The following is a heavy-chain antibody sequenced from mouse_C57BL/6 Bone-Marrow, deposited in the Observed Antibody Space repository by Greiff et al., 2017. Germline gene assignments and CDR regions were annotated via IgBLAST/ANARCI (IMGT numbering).Heavy chain of an antibody. V-gene: IGHV1-64*01. CDR3: ARGLWFWYFDV. CDR1: GYTFTSYW. J-gene: IGHJ1*03. Sequence: VQLQQPGAELVKPGASVKLSCKASGYTFTSYWMRWVKQRPGQGLEWIGMIHPNSGSTNYNEKFKSKATLTVDKSSSTAYMQLSSLTSEDSAVYYCARGLWFWYFDVWGTGTTVTVSS. D-gene: IGHD2-2*01. CDR2: IHPNSGST.